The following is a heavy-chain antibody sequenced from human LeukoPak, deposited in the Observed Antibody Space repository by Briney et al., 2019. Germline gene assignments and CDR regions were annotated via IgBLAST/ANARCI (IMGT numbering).Heavy chain of an antibody. J-gene: IGHJ4*02. CDR1: GYTFTSYG. V-gene: IGHV1-18*01. D-gene: IGHD3-10*01. CDR3: ARDLDGSGSYYTDY. Sequence: ASVKVSCKASGYTFTSYGISWVRQAPGQGLEWMGWISAYNGNTKYAQNFQGRFTMTTDTSTSTAYMELRSLTSDDTAVYYCARDLDGSGSYYTDYWGQGTLVTVSS. CDR2: ISAYNGNT.